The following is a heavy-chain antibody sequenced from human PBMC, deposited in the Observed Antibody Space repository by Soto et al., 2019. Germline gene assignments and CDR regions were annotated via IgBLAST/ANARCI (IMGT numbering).Heavy chain of an antibody. CDR1: GGTLSSYA. D-gene: IGHD1-1*01. V-gene: IGHV1-18*01. J-gene: IGHJ4*02. CDR2: ISAYNGNT. Sequence: ASVKVSCKTSGGTLSSYAISWVRQAPGQGLEWMGWISAYNGNTNYAQKLQGRVTMTTDTSTSTAYMELRSLRSDDTAVYYCALERRPAEPYWGQGTLVTVSS. CDR3: ALERRPAEPY.